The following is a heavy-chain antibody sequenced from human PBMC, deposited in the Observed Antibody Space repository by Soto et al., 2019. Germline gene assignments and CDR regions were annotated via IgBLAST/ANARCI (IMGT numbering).Heavy chain of an antibody. CDR3: ARDWYFYGSGSPNHMDV. CDR2: ISAHNGNS. D-gene: IGHD3-10*01. V-gene: IGHV1-18*01. J-gene: IGHJ6*03. Sequence: QVQLVQSGDEMRKPGASVKVCCQASGYTFSNYGITWVRQAPGQGLEWMGWISAHNGNSKYAQSLQGRLTLTTDTSTSTAYMELRSLRSDDTAVYYCARDWYFYGSGSPNHMDVWGKGTTVSVSS. CDR1: GYTFSNYG.